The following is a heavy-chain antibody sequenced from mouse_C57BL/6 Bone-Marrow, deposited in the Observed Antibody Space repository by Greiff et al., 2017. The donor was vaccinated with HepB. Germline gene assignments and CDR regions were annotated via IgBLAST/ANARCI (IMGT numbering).Heavy chain of an antibody. D-gene: IGHD1-1*01. CDR1: GFTFSDYY. J-gene: IGHJ3*01. Sequence: EVKVEESGGGLVQPGGSLKLSCAASGFTFSDYYMYWVRPTPEKRLEWVAYISNGGGSPYYPDTVKGRFPISRDNAKNTLYLHMSRLKSEDTAMYYCARHEVYYGSPLAYWGQGTLVTVSA. CDR2: ISNGGGSP. V-gene: IGHV5-12*01. CDR3: ARHEVYYGSPLAY.